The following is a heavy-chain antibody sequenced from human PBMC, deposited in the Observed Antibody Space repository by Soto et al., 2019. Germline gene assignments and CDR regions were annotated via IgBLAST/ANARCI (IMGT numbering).Heavy chain of an antibody. J-gene: IGHJ4*02. CDR1: GGTFSSYT. CDR3: AREEYYYGSGAFFDY. D-gene: IGHD3-10*01. V-gene: IGHV1-69*04. CDR2: IIPILGIA. Sequence: ASVKVSCKASGGTFSSYTISWVRQAPGQGLEWMGRIIPILGIANYAQKFQGRVTITADKSTSTAYMELSSLRSEDTSVYYCAREEYYYGSGAFFDYWGQGTLVTVSS.